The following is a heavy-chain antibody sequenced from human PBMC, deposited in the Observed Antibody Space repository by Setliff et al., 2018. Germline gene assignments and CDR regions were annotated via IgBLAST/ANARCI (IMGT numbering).Heavy chain of an antibody. J-gene: IGHJ3*02. V-gene: IGHV1-8*02. Sequence: GASVKVSCKASGYTLINYEINWVRQATGQGLEWMGWMNPNSGNTGYAQKFQGRVTMTRNTSISTAYMELSSLRSEDTAVYYCARGPGWRRDAFDIWGQGTMVTVSS. CDR2: MNPNSGNT. CDR1: GYTLINYE. CDR3: ARGPGWRRDAFDI. D-gene: IGHD2-15*01.